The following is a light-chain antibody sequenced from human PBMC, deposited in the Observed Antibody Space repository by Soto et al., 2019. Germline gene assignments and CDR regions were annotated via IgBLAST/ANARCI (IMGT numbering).Light chain of an antibody. CDR2: GNN. V-gene: IGLV1-40*01. Sequence: VLTQPPSVSVAPGQRVTISCTGSSANIGAAYNVDWYQQLPGTAPKLLIYGNNNRPSVVPARFSGSKSGTSASLAIAGRQAEDEGDYYCQSYDSSLSGYVFGTGTKLTVL. CDR1: SANIGAAYN. CDR3: QSYDSSLSGYV. J-gene: IGLJ1*01.